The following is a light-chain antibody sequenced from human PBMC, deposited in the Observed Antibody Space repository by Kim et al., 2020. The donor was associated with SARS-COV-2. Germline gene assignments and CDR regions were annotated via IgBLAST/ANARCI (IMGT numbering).Light chain of an antibody. CDR1: QDISNY. V-gene: IGKV1-27*01. CDR2: AAS. J-gene: IGKJ1*01. Sequence: VAVGDRATSTCRASQDISNYVAWCQLKPGKAPKLLIYAASALQPGVPSRFSGSGSGTDFTLTVTSLQPEDVATYYCQKCDSAPWTFGQGTKVDIK. CDR3: QKCDSAPWT.